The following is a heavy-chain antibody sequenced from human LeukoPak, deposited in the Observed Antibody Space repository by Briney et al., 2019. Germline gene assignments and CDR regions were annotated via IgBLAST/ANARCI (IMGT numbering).Heavy chain of an antibody. D-gene: IGHD6-19*01. CDR2: IYYSGST. Sequence: SETLSLTCTVSGGSISSSRFYWGWIRQPPGKGLEWIGSIYYSGSTYCNPSLKSRVTISVDTSKNQFSLKLRSVAAADTAVYYCARLFPIAVAGTPFDYWGQGTLVTVSS. CDR3: ARLFPIAVAGTPFDY. J-gene: IGHJ4*02. CDR1: GGSISSSRFY. V-gene: IGHV4-39*01.